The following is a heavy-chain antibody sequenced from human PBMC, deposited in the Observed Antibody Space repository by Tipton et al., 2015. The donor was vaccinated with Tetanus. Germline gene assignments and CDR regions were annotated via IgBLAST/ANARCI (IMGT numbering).Heavy chain of an antibody. CDR1: GGSVSSGSYY. J-gene: IGHJ6*04. CDR2: FFYSGST. CDR3: ARGDGYHYYYHMDV. V-gene: IGHV4-61*01. D-gene: IGHD1-26*01. Sequence: PGLVKPSETLSVTCTVSGGSVSSGSYYWSWIRQPPGKGLEWIGYFFYSGSTNYNPSLKSRVSMAVGTSKNQFSLQLRSVTAADTAVYYCARGDGYHYYYHMDVWGRGTTVTVSS.